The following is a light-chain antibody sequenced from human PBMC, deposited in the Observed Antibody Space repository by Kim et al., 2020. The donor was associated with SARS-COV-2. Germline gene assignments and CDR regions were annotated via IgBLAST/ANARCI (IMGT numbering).Light chain of an antibody. J-gene: IGLJ3*02. Sequence: QSVLTQPPSASGTPGQRVTISCSGSSSNIGSNNVVWYQQFPGAAPNVLIHSNNQRPSGIPDRFTGSRCGTSASLAISGLQSGDEADYYCAVWDDSLKPGVIGCGTQLTVL. CDR2: SNN. V-gene: IGLV1-44*01. CDR1: SSNIGSNN. CDR3: AVWDDSLKPGV.